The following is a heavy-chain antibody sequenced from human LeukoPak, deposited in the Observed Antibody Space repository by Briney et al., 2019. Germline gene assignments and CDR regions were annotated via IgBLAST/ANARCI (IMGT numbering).Heavy chain of an antibody. D-gene: IGHD5-12*01. CDR3: ARAPAYTHIVATPFDY. CDR2: ISSSGSTI. CDR1: GFTFSDYY. J-gene: IGHJ4*02. V-gene: IGHV3-11*04. Sequence: GGSLRLFCAASGFTFSDYYMSWIRQAPGKGLEWVSYISSSGSTIYYADSVKGRFTISRDNAKNSLYLQMNSLRAEDTAVYYCARAPAYTHIVATPFDYWGQGTLVTVSS.